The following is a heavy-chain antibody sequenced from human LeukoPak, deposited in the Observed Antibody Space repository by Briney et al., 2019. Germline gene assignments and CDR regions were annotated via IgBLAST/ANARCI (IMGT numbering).Heavy chain of an antibody. CDR2: IRSGQSCI. Sequence: GGSLRLSCTASGFIFSNSAMHWVRQAPGKGLEWVSVIRSGQSCIFYIDSVRGRFTISRENSRNTVYLQMHSLRAEDTAVYYCARQSKIDGLQYWGQGTLVTVSS. CDR3: ARQSKIDGLQY. D-gene: IGHD2-8*01. CDR1: GFIFSNSA. V-gene: IGHV3-30*03. J-gene: IGHJ4*02.